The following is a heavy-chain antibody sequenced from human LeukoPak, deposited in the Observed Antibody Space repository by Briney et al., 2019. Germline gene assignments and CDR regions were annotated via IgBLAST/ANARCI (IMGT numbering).Heavy chain of an antibody. V-gene: IGHV4-34*01. CDR3: ARAITTSSSWYLSGRGYFDY. Sequence: SETLSLTCAVYGGSFSGYYWSWIRQPPGKGLEWIGEINHSGSTNYNPSLKSRVTISVDTSKNQFSLKLSSVTAADTAVYYCARAITTSSSWYLSGRGYFDYWSQGTLVTVSS. D-gene: IGHD6-13*01. CDR1: GGSFSGYY. J-gene: IGHJ4*02. CDR2: INHSGST.